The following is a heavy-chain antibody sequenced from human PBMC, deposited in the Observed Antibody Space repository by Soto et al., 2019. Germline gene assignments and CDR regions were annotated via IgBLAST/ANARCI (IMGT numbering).Heavy chain of an antibody. CDR2: ISGIGGST. CDR3: ARRSSGWYFDY. J-gene: IGHJ4*02. Sequence: EVELLESGGGLVQPGGSLRLSCAASGFTFSSYAVSWVRQAPGKGLEWVSVISGIGGSTYYADSVKGRFTISRDNSKNTLYLQMNSLRAEDTAVYYCARRSSGWYFDYWGQGTLVTVSS. CDR1: GFTFSSYA. V-gene: IGHV3-23*01. D-gene: IGHD6-19*01.